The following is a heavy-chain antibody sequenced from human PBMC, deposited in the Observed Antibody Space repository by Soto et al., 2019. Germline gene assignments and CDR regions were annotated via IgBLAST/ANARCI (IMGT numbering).Heavy chain of an antibody. CDR2: ISRSSSTI. V-gene: IGHV3-48*02. CDR1: GFTFISYD. Sequence: PGGSLRLSCAASGFTFISYDMSWVRQAPGKGLECVSYISRSSSTIYYADSVKGRFTISRDNAKNSLYLQMNSLRDEDTAVYHCARMLRGVMSSVYWGPGTLVTVSS. D-gene: IGHD3-10*01. J-gene: IGHJ4*02. CDR3: ARMLRGVMSSVY.